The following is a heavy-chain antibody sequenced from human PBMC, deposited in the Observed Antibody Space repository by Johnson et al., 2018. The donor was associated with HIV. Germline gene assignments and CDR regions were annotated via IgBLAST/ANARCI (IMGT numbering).Heavy chain of an antibody. CDR3: ARIGDAFDI. J-gene: IGHJ3*02. CDR2: IRYDGSNK. CDR1: GFTFSDYY. D-gene: IGHD3-16*01. Sequence: QVQLVESGGGLVKPGGSLRLSCAASGFTFSDYYMSWIRQAPGKGLEWVAFIRYDGSNKYYADSVKGRFTISRDNSKNMLYLQMNSLRAEDTAVYYCARIGDAFDIWGQGTMVTVSS. V-gene: IGHV3-33*08.